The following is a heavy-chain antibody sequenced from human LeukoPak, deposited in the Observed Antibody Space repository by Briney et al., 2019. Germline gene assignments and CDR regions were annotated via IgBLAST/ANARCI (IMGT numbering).Heavy chain of an antibody. V-gene: IGHV1-8*01. CDR2: MNPNSGNT. CDR1: GYTFTSYD. D-gene: IGHD6-13*01. CDR3: ARGLGRSVQQLVREPNDY. J-gene: IGHJ4*02. Sequence: ASVKVSCKASGYTFTSYDINWVRQATGQGLEWMGWMNPNSGNTGYAQKFQGRVTMTRNTSISTAYMELSSLRSEDTAVYCCARGLGRSVQQLVREPNDYWGQGTLVTVSS.